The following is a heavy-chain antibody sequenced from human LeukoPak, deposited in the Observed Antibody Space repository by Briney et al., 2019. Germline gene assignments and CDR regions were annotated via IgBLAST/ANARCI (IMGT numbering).Heavy chain of an antibody. Sequence: ASVKVSFTSSVYTLTKYGISWLRQAPGRGLAGMGRICAYNCDTNYAQKLDDRVTITTNPSTNPAHMELKSLRSDDPAVYYCARDWSSNSPIVTDYWGQGTLVTVS. CDR3: ARDWSSNSPIVTDY. D-gene: IGHD2-2*01. J-gene: IGHJ4*02. V-gene: IGHV1-18*01. CDR1: VYTLTKYG. CDR2: ICAYNCDT.